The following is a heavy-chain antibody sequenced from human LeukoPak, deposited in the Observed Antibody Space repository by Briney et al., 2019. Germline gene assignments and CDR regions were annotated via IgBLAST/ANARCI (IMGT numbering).Heavy chain of an antibody. CDR2: INTDESST. J-gene: IGHJ6*02. CDR1: GFSLNNYW. V-gene: IGHV3-74*01. D-gene: IGHD2-15*01. CDR3: ARDGYCSGGRCYGMDV. Sequence: GGSLRLSCEASGFSLNNYWMHWVRQAPGKGLVWVARINTDESSTSYADSVKGRFTISRDNAKKTLFLQMNSLRVEDTAVYYCARDGYCSGGRCYGMDVWGQGTTVTVSS.